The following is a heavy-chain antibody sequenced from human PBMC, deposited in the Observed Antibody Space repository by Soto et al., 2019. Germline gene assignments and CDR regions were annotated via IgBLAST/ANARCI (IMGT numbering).Heavy chain of an antibody. CDR1: GFSFSSYA. D-gene: IGHD6-19*01. Sequence: QVRLVESGGGVVQPGRSLRLSCTASGFSFSSYAMYWFRQPPGKGLEWVAVISHDGINKHYADSVKGRVTVSRDNSNHSLDLQLNSLGAEDTAMSYCARDMYSSDYFVKWFEPWGQGTLVNVSS. CDR3: ARDMYSSDYFVKWFEP. J-gene: IGHJ5*02. CDR2: ISHDGINK. V-gene: IGHV3-30-3*01.